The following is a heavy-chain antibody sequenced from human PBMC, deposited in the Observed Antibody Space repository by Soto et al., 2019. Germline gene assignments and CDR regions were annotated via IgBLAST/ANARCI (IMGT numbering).Heavy chain of an antibody. CDR3: ARGNLDV. D-gene: IGHD1-1*01. CDR1: GFTFNLFT. V-gene: IGHV3-30-3*01. J-gene: IGHJ6*02. Sequence: GGSLRLSCAASGFTFNLFTFHWVRQAPGGGLEWVAVVSHVDDNKFYADSVKGRFTISRDNSKNTLYLQMNNLRTEDTALYYCARGNLDVWGQGTTVTVSS. CDR2: VSHVDDNK.